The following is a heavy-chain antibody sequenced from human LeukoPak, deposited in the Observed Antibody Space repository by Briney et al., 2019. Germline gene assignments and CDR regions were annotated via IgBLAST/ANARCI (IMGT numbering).Heavy chain of an antibody. CDR2: ISSSGSIK. CDR3: ARDPRGGYADLNY. CDR1: GFTFSTYE. Sequence: GGSLRLSCAASGFTFSTYEMNWVRQAPGKGLEWVSYISSSGSIKYYADSVKGRFTISRDNAKNSLYLQMNSLRAEDTALYYCARDPRGGYADLNYWGQGTLVTDSS. D-gene: IGHD5-12*01. V-gene: IGHV3-48*03. J-gene: IGHJ4*02.